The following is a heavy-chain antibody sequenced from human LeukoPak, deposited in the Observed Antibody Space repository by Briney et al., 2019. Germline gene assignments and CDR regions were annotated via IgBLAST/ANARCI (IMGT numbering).Heavy chain of an antibody. Sequence: GGSLRLSCAASGFTFSSYAMHWVRQAPGKGLEWVAVISYDGSDKYYADSVKGRFTISRDNSKNTLYLQMNSLGAEDAAVYYCAREGDYPFDYWGQGTLVTVSS. CDR1: GFTFSSYA. CDR2: ISYDGSDK. J-gene: IGHJ4*02. CDR3: AREGDYPFDY. D-gene: IGHD3-16*01. V-gene: IGHV3-30-3*01.